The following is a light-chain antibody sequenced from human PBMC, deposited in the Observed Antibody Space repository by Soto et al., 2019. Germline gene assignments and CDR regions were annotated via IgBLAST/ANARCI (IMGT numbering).Light chain of an antibody. Sequence: QAVVTQPPSVSGAPGQRVTISCTGSSSNIGAGFDVHWYQQLPGTAPKLLIYDNTNRPSGVPDRFSGSKSGTSASLAITGLQAEDESDYYCHSYDSSLSGSVFGGGTKLTVL. V-gene: IGLV1-40*01. J-gene: IGLJ2*01. CDR2: DNT. CDR3: HSYDSSLSGSV. CDR1: SSNIGAGFD.